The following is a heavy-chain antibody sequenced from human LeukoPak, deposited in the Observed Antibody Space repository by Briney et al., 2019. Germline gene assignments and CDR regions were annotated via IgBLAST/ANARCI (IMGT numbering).Heavy chain of an antibody. CDR3: AKDKYNWNDDAGGPVDAFDI. D-gene: IGHD1-1*01. CDR1: GFTFSNYD. Sequence: PGGSLRLSCAASGFTFSNYDMHRVRQAPGKGLEWVALIRYDGSNKYYADSVKGRFTISRDNSKNTLYLQMNSLRAEDTAVYYCAKDKYNWNDDAGGPVDAFDIWGQGTMVTVSS. J-gene: IGHJ3*02. CDR2: IRYDGSNK. V-gene: IGHV3-30*02.